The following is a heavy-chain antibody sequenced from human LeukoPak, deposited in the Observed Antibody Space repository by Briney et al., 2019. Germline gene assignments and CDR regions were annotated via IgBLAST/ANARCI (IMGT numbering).Heavy chain of an antibody. CDR1: GFTFSSYA. Sequence: GGLLRLSCAASGFTFSSYAMSWVRQAPGKGLEWVSAISGSGGSTYYADSVKGRFTISRDNSKNTLYLQMNSLRAEDTAVYYCARIPIVLITSGGYWGQGTLVTVSS. CDR2: ISGSGGST. J-gene: IGHJ4*02. V-gene: IGHV3-23*01. D-gene: IGHD3-22*01. CDR3: ARIPIVLITSGGY.